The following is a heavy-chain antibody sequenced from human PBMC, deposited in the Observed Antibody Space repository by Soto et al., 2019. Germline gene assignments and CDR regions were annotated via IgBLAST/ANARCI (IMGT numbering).Heavy chain of an antibody. J-gene: IGHJ6*03. D-gene: IGHD3-3*01. Sequence: EEQLVESGGALVQPGGSLRLSCAASGFTFHKFGMNWVRQAPGKGLEWISCISSAGSTTEYAESVKGRITISRDNTRDSLYMQMRSLGVEGTALYYCAIRPPSSGLLDYYYMDVWGKGTTVTVCS. CDR1: GFTFHKFG. CDR2: ISSAGSTT. CDR3: AIRPPSSGLLDYYYMDV. V-gene: IGHV3-48*01.